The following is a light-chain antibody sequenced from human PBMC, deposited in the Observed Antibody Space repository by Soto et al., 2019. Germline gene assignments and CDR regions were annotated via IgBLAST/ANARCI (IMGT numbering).Light chain of an antibody. J-gene: IGKJ3*01. Sequence: DIELTQSPATLSLSPGERATLSCRASQSISSNLAWYQQKPGQAPRLLIYNASNRATGIPARFSGSGSVTDFTLTISSLDPDDVTVYYCQQRSNWATFGPGTKVEIK. CDR1: QSISSN. V-gene: IGKV3-11*01. CDR3: QQRSNWAT. CDR2: NAS.